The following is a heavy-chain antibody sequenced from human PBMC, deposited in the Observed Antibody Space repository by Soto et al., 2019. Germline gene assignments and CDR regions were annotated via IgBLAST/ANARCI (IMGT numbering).Heavy chain of an antibody. Sequence: GGSLRLSCAASGFIFSDHGMSWVRQAPGKGLEWVSAISGSVGSTYYADSVRGRFTISGDNSNNTLYLQMNSLRDGDTAVYYCAKDRTVASRNFDDWGQGALVTVYS. CDR2: ISGSVGST. V-gene: IGHV3-23*01. J-gene: IGHJ4*02. CDR3: AKDRTVASRNFDD. CDR1: GFIFSDHG. D-gene: IGHD2-21*01.